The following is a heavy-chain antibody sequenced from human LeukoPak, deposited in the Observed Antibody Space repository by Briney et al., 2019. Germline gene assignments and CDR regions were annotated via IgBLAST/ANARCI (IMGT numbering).Heavy chain of an antibody. CDR3: TKSLGGYYAFDY. D-gene: IGHD3-22*01. V-gene: IGHV1-46*01. Sequence: ASVKVSCKVSGYTFTSYYMHWVRQAPGQGLEWMGIINPSGGSTSYAQKFQGRVTMTRDTSTSTVYMELSSLRSEDTAVYYCTKSLGGYYAFDYWGQGTLVTVSS. J-gene: IGHJ4*02. CDR2: INPSGGST. CDR1: GYTFTSYY.